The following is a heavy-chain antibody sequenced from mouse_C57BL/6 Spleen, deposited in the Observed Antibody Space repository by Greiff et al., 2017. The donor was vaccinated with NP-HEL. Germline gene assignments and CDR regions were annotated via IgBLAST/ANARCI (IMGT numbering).Heavy chain of an antibody. CDR2: ISDGGSYT. J-gene: IGHJ3*01. V-gene: IGHV5-4*03. Sequence: EVKLMESGGGLVKPGGSLKLSCAASGFTFSSYAMSWVRQTPEKRLEWVATISDGGSYTYYPDNVKGRFTISRDNAKNNLYLQMSHLKSEDTAMYYCARGTGKIYDYQAWFAYWGQGTLVTVSA. CDR3: ARGTGKIYDYQAWFAY. D-gene: IGHD2-4*01. CDR1: GFTFSSYA.